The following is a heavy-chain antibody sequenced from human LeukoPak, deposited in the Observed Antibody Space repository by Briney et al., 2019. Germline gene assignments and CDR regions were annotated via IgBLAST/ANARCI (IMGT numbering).Heavy chain of an antibody. D-gene: IGHD3-22*01. CDR2: ISSSGSTM. CDR1: GFTFSSYE. Sequence: PGGSLRLSCAASGFTFSSYEMNWVRQAPGKGLEWVSYISSSGSTMYYADSVKGRFTISRDNAKNSLYLQMNSLRAEDTAVYYCARAILYYDSSGARVGAFDIWGQGTMVTVSS. CDR3: ARAILYYDSSGARVGAFDI. V-gene: IGHV3-48*03. J-gene: IGHJ3*02.